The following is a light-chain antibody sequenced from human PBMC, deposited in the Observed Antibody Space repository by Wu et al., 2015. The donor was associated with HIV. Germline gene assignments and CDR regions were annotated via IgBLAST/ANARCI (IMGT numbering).Light chain of an antibody. Sequence: DIQMTQSPSTLSASVGDRVTITCRASQSISIWLAWYQQKPGKAPKLLIYKASSLESGVPSRFSGSGSETEFTLTISSLQPDDFATYYCQQSNSYPWTFGQGTKVEIK. V-gene: IGKV1-5*03. CDR2: KAS. CDR1: QSISIW. CDR3: QQSNSYPWT. J-gene: IGKJ1*01.